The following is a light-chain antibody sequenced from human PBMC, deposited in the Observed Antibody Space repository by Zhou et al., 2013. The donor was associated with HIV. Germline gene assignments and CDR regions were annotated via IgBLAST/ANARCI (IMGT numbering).Light chain of an antibody. Sequence: EIVLTQSPATLSVSPGETATLSCRASDSVGANLAWYQQHPGQAPRLLIYDASSRAPGIPDRFSGSGSGTDFNLTISRLEPEDFAVYYCLQCGGSSSWTFGQGTRVEIK. CDR3: LQCGGSSSWT. J-gene: IGKJ1*01. CDR2: DAS. V-gene: IGKV3-20*01. CDR1: DSVGAN.